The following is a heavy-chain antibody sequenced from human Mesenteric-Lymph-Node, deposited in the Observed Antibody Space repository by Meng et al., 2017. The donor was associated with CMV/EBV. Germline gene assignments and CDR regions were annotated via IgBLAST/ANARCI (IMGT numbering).Heavy chain of an antibody. Sequence: RSGTYPWTWIRQPPGKGLEWIGYIYYSGSTNYNPSLKSRVTISADTSKNQFSLKLSSVTAADTAVYYCARDRYCTSYTCYTGGFDPWGQGTLVTVSS. J-gene: IGHJ5*02. CDR2: IYYSGST. CDR3: ARDRYCTSYTCYTGGFDP. V-gene: IGHV4-61*01. D-gene: IGHD2-2*02. CDR1: RSGTYP.